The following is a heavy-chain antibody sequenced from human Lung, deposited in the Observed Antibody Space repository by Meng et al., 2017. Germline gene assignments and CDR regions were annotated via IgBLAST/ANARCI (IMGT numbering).Heavy chain of an antibody. J-gene: IGHJ4*02. V-gene: IGHV1-2*06. CDR1: GYTFPDYW. D-gene: IGHD6-13*01. CDR3: ARDEDISAAGKLFGDY. CDR2: INPKSGDT. Sequence: VPRGQSGAEVKKPGASVKVSCKASGYTFPDYWLHWVRRAPGQGLEWMGRINPKSGDTHYAQRFQGRVTMTGDTSISTAYMELSGLRSDDTAMYYCARDEDISAAGKLFGDYWGQGTLVTVSS.